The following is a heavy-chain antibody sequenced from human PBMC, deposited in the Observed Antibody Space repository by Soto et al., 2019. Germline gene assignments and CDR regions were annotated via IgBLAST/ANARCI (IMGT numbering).Heavy chain of an antibody. CDR2: ISAYNGNT. Sequence: ASVKVSCKASGYTFTSYGISWVRQAPGQGLEWMGWISAYNGNTNYAQKLQGRVTMTTDTSTSTAYMELRSLRSDDTAVYYCARDSSYYYDSSGYYNYWGKGTLVTVSS. D-gene: IGHD3-22*01. CDR3: ARDSSYYYDSSGYYNY. V-gene: IGHV1-18*01. CDR1: GYTFTSYG. J-gene: IGHJ4*02.